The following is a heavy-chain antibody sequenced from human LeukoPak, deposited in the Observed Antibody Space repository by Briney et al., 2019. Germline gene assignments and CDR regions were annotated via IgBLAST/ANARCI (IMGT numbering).Heavy chain of an antibody. Sequence: SETLSLTCTVSGGSISSYYWSWFRQPPGKRLEWIGYIYYSGSTNYNPSLKSRVTISVDTSKNQFSLKLSSVTAADTAVYYCARDADSSSWYRIYWGQGTLVTVSS. D-gene: IGHD6-13*01. CDR3: ARDADSSSWYRIY. V-gene: IGHV4-59*12. CDR1: GGSISSYY. CDR2: IYYSGST. J-gene: IGHJ4*02.